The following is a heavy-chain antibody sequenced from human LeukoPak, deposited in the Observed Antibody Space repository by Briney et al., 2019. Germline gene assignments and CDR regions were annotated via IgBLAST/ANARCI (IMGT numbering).Heavy chain of an antibody. V-gene: IGHV3-74*01. J-gene: IGHJ6*03. CDR1: GSTFSTYW. CDR3: ATARPISDYYMDV. Sequence: GGSLRLSCAASGSTFSTYWMHWVRQAPGKGLVWVSRINTDGSSTSYADSVKGRFTISRDNTKNTLYLQMNSLRAEDTAVYYCATARPISDYYMDVWDKGTTVTVSS. CDR2: INTDGSST.